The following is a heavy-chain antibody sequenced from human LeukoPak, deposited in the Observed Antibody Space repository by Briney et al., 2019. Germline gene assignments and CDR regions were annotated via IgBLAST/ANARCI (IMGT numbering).Heavy chain of an antibody. V-gene: IGHV1-2*02. D-gene: IGHD2-8*01. CDR1: GYTFIGYH. CDR3: ARLPRVHFDS. J-gene: IGHJ4*02. Sequence: GASVKVSCKASGYTFIGYHTHWVRQAPGQGLEWMGWINPNRGGTNLAQKFQGRVIMTRDTSISTAYMEVTRLRSDDTAIYYCARLPRVHFDSWGQGTLVTVSS. CDR2: INPNRGGT.